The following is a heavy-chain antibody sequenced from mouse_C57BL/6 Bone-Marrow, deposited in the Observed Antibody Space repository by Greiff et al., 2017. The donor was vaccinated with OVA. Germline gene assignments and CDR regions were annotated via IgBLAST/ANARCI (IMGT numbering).Heavy chain of an antibody. CDR2: IDPENGDT. CDR1: GFNIKDDY. V-gene: IGHV14-4*01. CDR3: TTELTVDY. D-gene: IGHD4-1*01. Sequence: EVKLMESGAELVRPGASVKLSCTASGFNIKDDYMHWVKQRPEQGLEWIGWIDPENGDTEYASKFQGKATITADTSSNTAYLQLSSLTSEDTAVYYCTTELTVDYWGQGTTLTVSS. J-gene: IGHJ2*01.